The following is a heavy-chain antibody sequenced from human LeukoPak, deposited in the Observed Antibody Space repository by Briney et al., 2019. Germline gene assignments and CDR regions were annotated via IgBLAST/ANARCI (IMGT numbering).Heavy chain of an antibody. CDR2: IGASNGNT. CDR1: GYTFTIFG. Sequence: ASGKVSCKASGYTFTIFGIGWVRQPQGQGLGWMGWIGASNGNTNYAQKLQGRITMTTDTSTNTAYMELRSLRSDDTAVYYCSRSGPGSCSGGSCYSDYWGQGTLVTVSS. J-gene: IGHJ4*02. V-gene: IGHV1-18*01. CDR3: SRSGPGSCSGGSCYSDY. D-gene: IGHD2-15*01.